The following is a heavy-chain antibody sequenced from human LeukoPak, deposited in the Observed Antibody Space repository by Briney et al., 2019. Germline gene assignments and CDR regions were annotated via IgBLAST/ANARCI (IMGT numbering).Heavy chain of an antibody. CDR2: IYYSEST. D-gene: IGHD2-15*01. Sequence: PSETLSLTCTVSGGSISSSSYYWGWLRQAPGKGLEWIGSIYYSESTYYNPSLKSLVTVSVDTSKNQFSLKLSSVTAADTAVYYCARRYCSGGSCYYFDYWGQGTLVTVSS. CDR1: GGSISSSSYY. CDR3: ARRYCSGGSCYYFDY. J-gene: IGHJ4*02. V-gene: IGHV4-39*01.